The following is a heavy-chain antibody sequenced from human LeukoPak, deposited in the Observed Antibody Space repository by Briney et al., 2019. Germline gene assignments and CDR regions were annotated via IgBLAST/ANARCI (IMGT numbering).Heavy chain of an antibody. CDR1: GYSISSGYY. V-gene: IGHV4-38-2*02. Sequence: SETLSLTCTVSGYSISSGYYWGWIRQPPGKGLEWIGSIYHSGSTYYNPSLKSRVTISVDTSKNQFSLKLSSVTAADTAMYYCARDSGRYYDYNWFHPWGQGTLVTVSS. J-gene: IGHJ5*02. CDR3: ARDSGRYYDYNWFHP. CDR2: IYHSGST. D-gene: IGHD3-10*01.